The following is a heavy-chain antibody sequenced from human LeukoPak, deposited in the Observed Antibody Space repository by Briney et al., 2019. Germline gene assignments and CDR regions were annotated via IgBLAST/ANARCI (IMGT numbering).Heavy chain of an antibody. CDR2: ISAYNGNT. CDR1: GYTFTSYG. Sequence: ASVKVSCKASGYTFTSYGISWVRQAPGQGLEWMGWISAYNGNTNYAQKLQGRVTMTTDTSMSTAYMELRSLRSDDTAVYYCARGGAVAGTSSGYFDYWGQGTLVTVSS. CDR3: ARGGAVAGTSSGYFDY. V-gene: IGHV1-18*01. D-gene: IGHD6-19*01. J-gene: IGHJ4*02.